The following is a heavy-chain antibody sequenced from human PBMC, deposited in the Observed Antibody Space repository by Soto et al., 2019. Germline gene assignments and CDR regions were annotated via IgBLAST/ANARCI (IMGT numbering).Heavy chain of an antibody. J-gene: IGHJ3*02. Sequence: EVQLVESGGGLVQPGGSLRLSCAASGFTVSSNYMSWVRQALGKGLEWVSVIYSGGSTYYADSVKGRFTISRDNSKNSLYLAMNSLRAEDTAVYYCAREYESSGYYRFAVDIWGQGTMVNVSS. CDR1: GFTVSSNY. D-gene: IGHD3-22*01. CDR2: IYSGGST. CDR3: AREYESSGYYRFAVDI. V-gene: IGHV3-66*01.